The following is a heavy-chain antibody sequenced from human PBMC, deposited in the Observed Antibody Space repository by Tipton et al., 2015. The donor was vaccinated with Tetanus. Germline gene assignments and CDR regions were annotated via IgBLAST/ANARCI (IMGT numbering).Heavy chain of an antibody. V-gene: IGHV3-43D*04. J-gene: IGHJ4*02. D-gene: IGHD2-15*01. CDR1: GFTFDDYG. CDR2: ITWDGTST. CDR3: AKDGATRAYYFDY. Sequence: SLRLSCAASGFTFDDYGMHWVRQAPGRGLEWVSLITWDGTSTYYADSVKGRFTISRDNSKNSLYLEMNSLRAEDTALYYWAKDGATRAYYFDYWGQGTLVTVSS.